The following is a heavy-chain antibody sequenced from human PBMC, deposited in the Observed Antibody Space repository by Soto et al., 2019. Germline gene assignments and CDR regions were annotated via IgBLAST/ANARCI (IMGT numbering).Heavy chain of an antibody. CDR3: AIGLYSSTRLYGLDF. CDR1: GYTFTSYG. D-gene: IGHD6-13*01. Sequence: ASVKVSCKASGYTFTSYGISWVRQAPGQGLEWMGWISAYNGNTNYAQKLQGRVTMTTDTSTSTAYMELRSLRSDDTAVYYCAIGLYSSTRLYGLDFCGQGTTVPVSS. V-gene: IGHV1-18*01. CDR2: ISAYNGNT. J-gene: IGHJ6*02.